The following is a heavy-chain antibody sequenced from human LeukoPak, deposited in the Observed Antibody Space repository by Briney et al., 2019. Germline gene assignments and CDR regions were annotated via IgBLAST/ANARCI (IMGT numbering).Heavy chain of an antibody. CDR1: GFTFSSYA. D-gene: IGHD6-19*01. V-gene: IGHV3-23*01. J-gene: IGHJ4*02. CDR3: AKDRDSSGWYDSGTDY. Sequence: PGGSLRLSCAASGFTFSSYAMSWVRQAPGKGLEWVSAISGSGGCTYYADSVKGRFTISRDNSKNTLYLQMNSLRAEDTAVYYCAKDRDSSGWYDSGTDYWGQGTLVTVSS. CDR2: ISGSGGCT.